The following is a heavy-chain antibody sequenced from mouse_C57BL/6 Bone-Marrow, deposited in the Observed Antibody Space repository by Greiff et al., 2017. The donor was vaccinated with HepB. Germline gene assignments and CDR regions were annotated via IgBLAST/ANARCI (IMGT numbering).Heavy chain of an antibody. D-gene: IGHD1-1*01. Sequence: EVKLMESGGGLVQPGGSMKLSCVASGFTFSNYWMNWVRQSPEKGLEWVAQIRLKSDNYATHYAESVKVMLTISRDDSKSSVYLQMNNLRAEDTGIYYCTGAIYYYYYYAMDYWGQGTSVTVSS. CDR2: IRLKSDNYAT. CDR3: TGAIYYYYYYAMDY. J-gene: IGHJ4*01. CDR1: GFTFSNYW. V-gene: IGHV6-3*01.